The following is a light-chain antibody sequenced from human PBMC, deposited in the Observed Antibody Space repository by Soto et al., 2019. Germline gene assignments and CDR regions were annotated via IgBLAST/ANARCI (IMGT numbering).Light chain of an antibody. CDR3: QQYNNWPGT. J-gene: IGKJ1*01. CDR2: GAS. V-gene: IGKV3D-15*01. Sequence: EIVMTQSPATLSVSPGERATLSCRASQSVSGNLAWYQQKPGQAPSLLIYGASTRATGIPARFSGSGSGTEFTLTISSLQSEDLAVYYCQQYNNWPGTFGQGTKVDIK. CDR1: QSVSGN.